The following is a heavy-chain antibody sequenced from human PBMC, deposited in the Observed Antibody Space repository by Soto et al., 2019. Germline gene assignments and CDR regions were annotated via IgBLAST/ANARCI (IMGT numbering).Heavy chain of an antibody. V-gene: IGHV1-46*03. CDR1: GYTFTSYY. D-gene: IGHD6-13*01. Sequence: QVQLVQSGAEVKKPGASVKVSCKASGYTFTSYYMHWVRQAPGQGLEWMGIINPSGGSTSYAQKFQGRVTMTRDTSTSTDYMELSSPRSEDTAVYYCASRPGGMAAADYWGQGTLVTVSS. CDR3: ASRPGGMAAADY. CDR2: INPSGGST. J-gene: IGHJ4*02.